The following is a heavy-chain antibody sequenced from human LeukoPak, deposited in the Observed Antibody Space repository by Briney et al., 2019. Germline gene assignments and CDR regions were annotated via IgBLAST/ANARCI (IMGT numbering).Heavy chain of an antibody. CDR1: GYTFAGYY. Sequence: ASVKLSCKASGYTFAGYYMHWVRQAPGQGLEWMGWINPNSGGTNYAQKFQGRVTMTRDTSISTAYMELSRLRSDDTAVYYCARSHGGGTFRNWFDPWGQGTLVTVSS. CDR3: ARSHGGGTFRNWFDP. V-gene: IGHV1-2*02. D-gene: IGHD2-15*01. CDR2: INPNSGGT. J-gene: IGHJ5*02.